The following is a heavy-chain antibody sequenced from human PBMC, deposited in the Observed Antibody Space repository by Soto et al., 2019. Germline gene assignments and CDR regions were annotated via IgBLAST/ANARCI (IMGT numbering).Heavy chain of an antibody. CDR2: ISAYNGNT. CDR3: ARDSCSSTSCYAPPFDY. Sequence: ASVKVSCKASGYTFTSYGISWVRQAPGQGLEWMGWISAYNGNTNYAQKLQGRVTMTTDTSTSTAYMELRSLRSDDTAVYYCARDSCSSTSCYAPPFDYWGQGTTVTVSS. V-gene: IGHV1-18*01. J-gene: IGHJ4*03. CDR1: GYTFTSYG. D-gene: IGHD2-2*01.